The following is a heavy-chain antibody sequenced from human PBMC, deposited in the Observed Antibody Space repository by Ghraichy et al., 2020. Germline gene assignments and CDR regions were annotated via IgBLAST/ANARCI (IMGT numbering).Heavy chain of an antibody. CDR3: VRGQWSAFNF. J-gene: IGHJ4*02. CDR2: TYYRSKWYS. CDR1: GDSLSSNGVA. D-gene: IGHD6-19*01. Sequence: SQTLSLTCVISGDSLSSNGVAWNWIRQSPSRGLEWLGRTYYRSKWYSEYAISVKSRITINPATSKNQFSLHLSSLTPGDTALYYCVRGQWSAFNFWGQGTLVTVSS. V-gene: IGHV6-1*01.